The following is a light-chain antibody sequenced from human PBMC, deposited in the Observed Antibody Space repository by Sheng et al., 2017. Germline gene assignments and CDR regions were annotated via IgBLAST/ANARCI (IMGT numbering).Light chain of an antibody. V-gene: IGKV1-33*01. CDR1: QDISNY. Sequence: DIQMTQSPSSLSASVGDRVTITCQASQDISNYLNWYQQKPGKAPKLLIYDASNLETGVPSRFSGSGSGTDFTFTISSLQPEILSTYYCQQYTAFG. J-gene: IGKJ3*01. CDR2: DAS. CDR3: QQYTA.